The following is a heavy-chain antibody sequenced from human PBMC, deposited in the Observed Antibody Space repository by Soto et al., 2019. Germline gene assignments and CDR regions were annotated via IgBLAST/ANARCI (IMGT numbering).Heavy chain of an antibody. CDR2: ISYDGSNK. V-gene: IGHV3-30*18. CDR3: AKXQYYYDSSGYYSPIFDY. Sequence: PGVSLRLSCAASGFTFSSYGMHWVRQAPGKGLEWVAVISYDGSNKYYADSVKGRFTISRDNSKNTLYLQMNSLRAEDTAVYYCAKXQYYYDSSGYYSPIFDYWGQGTLVTVSS. CDR1: GFTFSSYG. D-gene: IGHD3-22*01. J-gene: IGHJ4*02.